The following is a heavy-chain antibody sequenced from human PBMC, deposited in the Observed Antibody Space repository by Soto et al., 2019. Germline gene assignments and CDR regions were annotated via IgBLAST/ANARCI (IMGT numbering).Heavy chain of an antibody. CDR3: ARVRYDSSAMEYYYYGMDV. D-gene: IGHD3-22*01. CDR1: GGTFSSYA. Sequence: QVQLVQSGAEVKKPGSSVKVSCKASGGTFSSYAISWVRQAPGQGLEWMGGIIPIFGTANYAQKFQGRVTITADESKSTAYMELSSLRSEDTAVYYCARVRYDSSAMEYYYYGMDVWGQGTTVTVSS. CDR2: IIPIFGTA. J-gene: IGHJ6*02. V-gene: IGHV1-69*01.